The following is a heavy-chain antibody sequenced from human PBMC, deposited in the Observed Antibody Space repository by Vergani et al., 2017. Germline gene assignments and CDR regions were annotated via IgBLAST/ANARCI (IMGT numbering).Heavy chain of an antibody. CDR1: GYTFTSYG. V-gene: IGHV1-18*01. J-gene: IGHJ5*02. CDR2: ISAYNGNT. CDR3: ARRLGYCSSTSCFGWFDP. D-gene: IGHD2-2*01. Sequence: VQLLESGGGLVQPGGSLRLSCAASGYTFTSYGISWVRQAPGQGLEWMGWISAYNGNTNYAQKLQGRVTMTTDTSTSTAYMELRSLRSDDTAVYYCARRLGYCSSTSCFGWFDPWGQGTLVTVSS.